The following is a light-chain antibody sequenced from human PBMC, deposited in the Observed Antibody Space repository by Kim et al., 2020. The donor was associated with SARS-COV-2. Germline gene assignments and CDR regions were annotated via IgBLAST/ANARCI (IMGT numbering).Light chain of an antibody. CDR1: QSVSSNY. CDR3: QQYGGSVT. J-gene: IGKJ4*01. Sequence: WSPGERVTLSCRASQSVSSNYLAWYQQKPGQAPRLLIYGASSRATGIPDRFSGSGSGTDFTLTISRLEPEDFAVYYCQQYGGSVTFGGGTKVDIK. V-gene: IGKV3-20*01. CDR2: GAS.